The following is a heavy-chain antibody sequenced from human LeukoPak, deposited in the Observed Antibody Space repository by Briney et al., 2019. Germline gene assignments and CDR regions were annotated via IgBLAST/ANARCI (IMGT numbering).Heavy chain of an antibody. D-gene: IGHD1-26*01. Sequence: GGSLRLSCAASGFIFTSYAISWVRQAPGKGLEWVSAISNSGRTHYVDSVKGRFTISRDNSKNTVDLQMNSLRAEDTAVYYCAKESPYAVGGTGRVYYFDYWGQGALVTVSS. CDR2: ISNSGRT. CDR1: GFIFTSYA. J-gene: IGHJ4*02. CDR3: AKESPYAVGGTGRVYYFDY. V-gene: IGHV3-23*01.